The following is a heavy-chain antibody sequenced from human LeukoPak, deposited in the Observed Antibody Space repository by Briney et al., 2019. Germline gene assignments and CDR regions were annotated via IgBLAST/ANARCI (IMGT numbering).Heavy chain of an antibody. Sequence: GGSLRLSCAASGFTFSNAWVNWVRQVPGKGLEWVGRIKSKTDGGTTAYATPVKGRFTISRDDSKNTLYLQMNSLKTEDTAIYYCTRLATFDHWGQATLVTVSS. CDR2: IKSKTDGGTT. D-gene: IGHD3-9*01. CDR1: GFTFSNAW. CDR3: TRLATFDH. J-gene: IGHJ4*02. V-gene: IGHV3-15*01.